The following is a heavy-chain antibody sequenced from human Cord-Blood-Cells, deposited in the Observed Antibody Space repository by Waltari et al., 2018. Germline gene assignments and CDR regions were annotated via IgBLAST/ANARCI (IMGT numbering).Heavy chain of an antibody. CDR1: GGSISSSSYY. Sequence: QLQLQESGPGLVKPSETLSLTCTVSGGSISSSSYYWGWIRQPPGTGLEWIGSTYYSGSTYYNPSLKSRVTISVDTSKNQFSLKLSSVTAADTAVYYCARLDFWSGYYDYWGQGTLVTVSS. CDR3: ARLDFWSGYYDY. V-gene: IGHV4-39*01. D-gene: IGHD3-3*01. CDR2: TYYSGST. J-gene: IGHJ4*02.